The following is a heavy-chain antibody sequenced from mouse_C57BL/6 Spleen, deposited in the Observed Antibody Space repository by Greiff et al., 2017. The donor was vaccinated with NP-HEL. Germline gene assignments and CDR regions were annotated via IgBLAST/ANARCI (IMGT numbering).Heavy chain of an antibody. Sequence: QVHVKQPGTELVKPGASVKLSCKASGYTFTSYWMHWVKQRPGQGLEWIGNINPSNGGTNYNEKFKSKATLTVDKSSSTAYMQLSSLTSEDSAVYYCARSDRDYYGSSYDWYFDVWGTGTTVTVSS. CDR3: ARSDRDYYGSSYDWYFDV. D-gene: IGHD1-1*01. J-gene: IGHJ1*03. CDR2: INPSNGGT. CDR1: GYTFTSYW. V-gene: IGHV1-53*01.